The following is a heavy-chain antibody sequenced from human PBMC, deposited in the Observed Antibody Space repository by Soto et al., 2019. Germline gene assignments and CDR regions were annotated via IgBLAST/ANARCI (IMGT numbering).Heavy chain of an antibody. D-gene: IGHD2-2*01. V-gene: IGHV1-3*01. CDR3: AREGDYCSSTSCSYYYGMDV. J-gene: IGHJ6*02. Sequence: QVQLVQSGAEVKKPGASVKVSCKASGYTFTSYAMHWVRQAPGQRLEWMGWINAGNGNTKYSQKFQGRVTITRDTSASTAYMELSSLRSEDTAVYYCAREGDYCSSTSCSYYYGMDVWGQGTTVIVSS. CDR2: INAGNGNT. CDR1: GYTFTSYA.